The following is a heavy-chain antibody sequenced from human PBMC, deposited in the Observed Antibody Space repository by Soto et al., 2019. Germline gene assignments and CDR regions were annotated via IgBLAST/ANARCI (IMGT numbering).Heavy chain of an antibody. Sequence: ASVKVSCKASGGTFSSYTISWVRQAPGQGLEWMGRIIPILGIANYAQKFQGRVTITADKSTSTAYMELSSLRSEDTAVYYCARDLNDYGDFFDYWGQGTLVTVSS. CDR3: ARDLNDYGDFFDY. CDR2: IIPILGIA. D-gene: IGHD4-17*01. J-gene: IGHJ4*02. CDR1: GGTFSSYT. V-gene: IGHV1-69*04.